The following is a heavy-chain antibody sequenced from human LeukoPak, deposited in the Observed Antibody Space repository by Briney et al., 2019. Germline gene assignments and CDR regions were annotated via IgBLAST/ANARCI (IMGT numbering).Heavy chain of an antibody. CDR2: INHSGST. V-gene: IGHV4-34*01. J-gene: IGHJ6*02. Sequence: SETLSLTCAVYGGSFSGYYWSWIRQPPGKGLEWIGEINHSGSTNYNPSLKSRVTISVDTSKNQFSRKLSSVTAADTAVYYCARGRRPGYYGMDVWGQGTTVTVSS. CDR1: GGSFSGYY. D-gene: IGHD6-25*01. CDR3: ARGRRPGYYGMDV.